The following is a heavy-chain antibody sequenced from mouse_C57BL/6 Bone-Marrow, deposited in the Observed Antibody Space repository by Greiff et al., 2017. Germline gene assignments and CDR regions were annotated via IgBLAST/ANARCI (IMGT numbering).Heavy chain of an antibody. J-gene: IGHJ2*01. V-gene: IGHV5-6*01. CDR1: GFTFSSYG. Sequence: EVHLVESGGDLVKPGGSLKLSCAASGFTFSSYGMSWVRQTPDQRLEWVATISSGGSYTYYPDSVKGRFTISRDNAKNTLYLQMSSLKSEETAMYYCAIHTLVDYWGKGTTLTVSS. CDR3: AIHTLVDY. CDR2: ISSGGSYT.